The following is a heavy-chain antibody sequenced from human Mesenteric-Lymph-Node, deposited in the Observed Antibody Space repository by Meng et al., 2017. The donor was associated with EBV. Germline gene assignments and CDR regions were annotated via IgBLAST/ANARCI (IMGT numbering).Heavy chain of an antibody. CDR2: TYYRSKWYN. CDR1: GDSVSSNSAA. Sequence: QVQLQHSGPGLVMPSXTLSLTCAXAGDSVSSNSAAWNWIRQSPPRGLEWLGRTYYRSKWYNDYAVSVKSRITINPDTSKNQFSLQLNSVTPEDTAVYYCARDSSSSAYSPLDYWGQGTLVTVSS. D-gene: IGHD3-22*01. V-gene: IGHV6-1*01. CDR3: ARDSSSSAYSPLDY. J-gene: IGHJ4*02.